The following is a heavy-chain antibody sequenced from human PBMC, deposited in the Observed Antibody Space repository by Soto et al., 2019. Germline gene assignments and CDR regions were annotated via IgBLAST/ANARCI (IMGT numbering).Heavy chain of an antibody. CDR3: ARVGYCISTSCYHNYYYYYGMDV. J-gene: IGHJ6*02. Sequence: ASVKVSCKASGYTFSNYDMNWVRQATGQGLEWMGWMNPNSGNTGYAQKFQGRVTMTRNTSISTAYMEPSSLRSEDTAVYYCARVGYCISTSCYHNYYYYYGMDVWGQGTTVTAP. CDR2: MNPNSGNT. CDR1: GYTFSNYD. D-gene: IGHD2-2*01. V-gene: IGHV1-8*01.